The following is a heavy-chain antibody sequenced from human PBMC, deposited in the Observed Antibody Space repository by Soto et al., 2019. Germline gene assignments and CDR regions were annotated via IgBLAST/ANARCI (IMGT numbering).Heavy chain of an antibody. D-gene: IGHD2-15*01. CDR2: ISSSSSYI. CDR1: GFTFSSYS. J-gene: IGHJ6*02. V-gene: IGHV3-21*01. CDR3: ARDTRRTSSYYYYGMDV. Sequence: EVQLVESGGGLVKPGGSLRLSCAASGFTFSSYSMNWVRQAPGKGLEWVSSISSSSSYIYYADSVKGRFTISRDNAKNSLYLQMNSLRAEDTAVYYCARDTRRTSSYYYYGMDVWGQGTTVTVSS.